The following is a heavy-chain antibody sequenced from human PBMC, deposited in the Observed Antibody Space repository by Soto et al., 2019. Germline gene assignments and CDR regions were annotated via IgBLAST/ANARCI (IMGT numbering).Heavy chain of an antibody. J-gene: IGHJ3*02. CDR1: GFTFSSYA. CDR3: ARATTVTSDAFDI. CDR2: ISGSGGST. D-gene: IGHD4-17*01. V-gene: IGHV3-23*01. Sequence: EVQLLESGGGLVQPGGSLRLSCAASGFTFSSYAMSWVRQAPGKGLEWVSAISGSGGSTYYADSVKGRFTISRDNSKNTLYLQMNSLRAEDTAVYYCARATTVTSDAFDICGQGTMVTVSS.